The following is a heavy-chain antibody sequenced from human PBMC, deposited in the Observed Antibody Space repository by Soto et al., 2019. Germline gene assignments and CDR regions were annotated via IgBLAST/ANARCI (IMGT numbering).Heavy chain of an antibody. Sequence: GGSLRLSCAASGFTVSSNYMSWVRQAPGKGLEWVSVIYSGGSTYYADSVKGRFTISRDNSKNTLYLQMNSLRAEDTAVYYCARDRARIAVAGTPDYYYGMDVWGQGT. D-gene: IGHD6-19*01. V-gene: IGHV3-66*01. J-gene: IGHJ6*02. CDR2: IYSGGST. CDR1: GFTVSSNY. CDR3: ARDRARIAVAGTPDYYYGMDV.